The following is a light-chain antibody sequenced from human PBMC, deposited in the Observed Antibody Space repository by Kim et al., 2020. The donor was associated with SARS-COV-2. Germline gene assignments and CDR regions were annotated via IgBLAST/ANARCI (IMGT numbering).Light chain of an antibody. J-gene: IGKJ2*01. Sequence: ELVLTQSPGTLSLSPGQRATLSCRASQSVGGNYLAWYQQKAGQAPRLLMYGASGRAAGVPDRFSGSGSGTHFILTISRLEPEDFAVYFCQQYATSPYTFGQGTKLEI. V-gene: IGKV3-20*01. CDR3: QQYATSPYT. CDR1: QSVGGNY. CDR2: GAS.